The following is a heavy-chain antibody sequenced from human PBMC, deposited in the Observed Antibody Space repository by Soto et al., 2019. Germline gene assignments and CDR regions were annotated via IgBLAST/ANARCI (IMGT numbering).Heavy chain of an antibody. CDR2: INPASGST. Sequence: QVQLVQSGAEVKKPGASVKLSCRTSGYTFTHYYIHWVRQAPGQGLEWLAIINPASGSTNYAQDFQGRVTLTMATSSATVYMELSGLRAEDTAIFYCARDIAAGDHWGQGTLVTVSS. CDR1: GYTFTHYY. J-gene: IGHJ4*02. D-gene: IGHD6-13*01. CDR3: ARDIAAGDH. V-gene: IGHV1-46*01.